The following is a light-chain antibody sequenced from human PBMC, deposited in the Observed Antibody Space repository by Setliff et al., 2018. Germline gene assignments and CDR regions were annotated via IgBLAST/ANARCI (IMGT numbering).Light chain of an antibody. Sequence: QFVLTQPASVSGSPGQSITVSCSGTSSDAGSYDFVSWYQQHPGKVPKLIIHDVSNRPSGVSNRFSGAKAGNTASLTISGLQAEDEADYYCSAYTSSSTYVFGTGTKVTVL. J-gene: IGLJ1*01. CDR1: SSDAGSYDF. V-gene: IGLV2-14*03. CDR3: SAYTSSSTYV. CDR2: DVS.